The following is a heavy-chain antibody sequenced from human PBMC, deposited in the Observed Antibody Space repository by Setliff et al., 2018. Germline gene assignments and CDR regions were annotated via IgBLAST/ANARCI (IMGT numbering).Heavy chain of an antibody. CDR1: GFTFSNHG. Sequence: GGSLRLSCAVSGFTFSNHGMNWVRQAPGKGLEWVSYINAWGTTKYYADSVKGRFTISRDNAKNSLYLDLNSLRGEDTAVYYCAREYSGYDYTFDYWGQGTLVTVSS. J-gene: IGHJ4*02. D-gene: IGHD5-12*01. V-gene: IGHV3-48*03. CDR2: INAWGTTK. CDR3: AREYSGYDYTFDY.